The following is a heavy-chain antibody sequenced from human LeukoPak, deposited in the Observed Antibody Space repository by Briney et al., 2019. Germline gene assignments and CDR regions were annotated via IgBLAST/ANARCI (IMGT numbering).Heavy chain of an antibody. V-gene: IGHV4-59*08. CDR2: IYYSGST. Sequence: PSETLSLTCTVSGGSISSYYWSWIRHPPGKGLEWIGYIYYSGSTNYNPSLKSRVTISVDTSKNQFSLKLSSVTAADTAVYYCARQEYYSSSWGPFDYWGQGTLVTVSS. J-gene: IGHJ4*02. D-gene: IGHD6-13*01. CDR3: ARQEYYSSSWGPFDY. CDR1: GGSISSYY.